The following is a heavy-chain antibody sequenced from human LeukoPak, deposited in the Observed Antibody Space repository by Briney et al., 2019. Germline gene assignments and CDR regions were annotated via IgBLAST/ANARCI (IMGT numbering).Heavy chain of an antibody. Sequence: GGSLRLSCAASGFTFSKYWLTWVRQAPGKGLEWVANIKQDGSEKYYVDSVKGRFTISRDKAKNSLYVQMNSLRVEDTAVYYCARDGVVDFWSGYGTYNYYYYMDVWGKGTTVTVSS. J-gene: IGHJ6*03. CDR3: ARDGVVDFWSGYGTYNYYYYMDV. CDR1: GFTFSKYW. D-gene: IGHD3-3*01. V-gene: IGHV3-7*01. CDR2: IKQDGSEK.